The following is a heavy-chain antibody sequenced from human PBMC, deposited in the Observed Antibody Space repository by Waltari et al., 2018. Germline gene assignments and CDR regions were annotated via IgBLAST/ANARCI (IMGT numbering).Heavy chain of an antibody. D-gene: IGHD6-19*01. Sequence: QVQLQESGPGLVKPSETLSLTCAVSGYSISSGYYWGWIRQPPGKGLEWIGSIYHSGSTYYSPTLKSRVTISVDTTKHQFSLKLGAVTAADTAVYYCARRAVAGTWGWFDPWGQGTLVTVSS. CDR1: GYSISSGYY. CDR2: IYHSGST. J-gene: IGHJ5*02. CDR3: ARRAVAGTWGWFDP. V-gene: IGHV4-38-2*01.